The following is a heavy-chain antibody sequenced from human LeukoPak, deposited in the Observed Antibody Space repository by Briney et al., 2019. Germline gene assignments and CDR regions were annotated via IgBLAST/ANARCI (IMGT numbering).Heavy chain of an antibody. V-gene: IGHV1-69*13. D-gene: IGHD6-13*01. J-gene: IGHJ4*02. Sequence: SVKVSCKASGGTFSSYAISWVRQAPGQGLEWMGGIIPIFGTANYAQKFQGRVTITADESTSTAYMELSSLRSEDTAVYYCAREKRGNRYSSLYPKYDYWGQGTLVTVSS. CDR2: IIPIFGTA. CDR3: AREKRGNRYSSLYPKYDY. CDR1: GGTFSSYA.